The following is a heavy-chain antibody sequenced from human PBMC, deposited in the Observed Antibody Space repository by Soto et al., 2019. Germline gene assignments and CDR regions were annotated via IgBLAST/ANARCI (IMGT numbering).Heavy chain of an antibody. J-gene: IGHJ4*01. CDR1: GLSFTNAW. Sequence: EVQLVESGGGLVEPGGSLRLSCAASGLSFTNAWMSWVLQAPGKGLECVGRIKSKTDGGTTDYAAPVSGRFTISRDDSRNTLYLQMNSLKTEDTAVYYCTTDPWGNSGFDYWGQGTLVTVSS. V-gene: IGHV3-15*01. D-gene: IGHD6-19*01. CDR2: IKSKTDGGTT. CDR3: TTDPWGNSGFDY.